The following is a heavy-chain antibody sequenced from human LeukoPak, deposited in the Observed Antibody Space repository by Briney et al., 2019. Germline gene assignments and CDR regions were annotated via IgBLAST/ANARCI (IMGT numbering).Heavy chain of an antibody. J-gene: IGHJ6*02. CDR2: INPNSGGT. CDR3: ARVGMQTYDILTGYPTTMGAYYYYGMDV. Sequence: ASVKVSCKASGYTFTGYYMHWVRQAPGQGLEWMGWINPNSGGTNYAQKFQGRVTMTRDTSISTAYMELSRLRSDDTAAYYCARVGMQTYDILTGYPTTMGAYYYYGMDVWGQGTTVTVSS. CDR1: GYTFTGYY. V-gene: IGHV1-2*02. D-gene: IGHD3-9*01.